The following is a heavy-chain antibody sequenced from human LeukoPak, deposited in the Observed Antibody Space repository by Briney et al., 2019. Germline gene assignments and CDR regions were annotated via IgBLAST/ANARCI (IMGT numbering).Heavy chain of an antibody. Sequence: GGSLRLSCAASGFTVSDNYMTWVRQAPGKGLEWVSYISSSGSTIYYADSVKGRFTISRDNAKNSLYLQMNSLRAEDTAVYYCARRSPVPDYWGQGTLVTVSS. D-gene: IGHD2-2*01. CDR2: ISSSGSTI. J-gene: IGHJ4*02. V-gene: IGHV3-11*01. CDR3: ARRSPVPDY. CDR1: GFTVSDNY.